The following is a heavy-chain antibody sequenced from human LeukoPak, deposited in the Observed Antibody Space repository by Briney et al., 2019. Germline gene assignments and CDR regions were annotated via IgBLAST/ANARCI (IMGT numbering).Heavy chain of an antibody. CDR1: GYTFTSYY. V-gene: IGHV1-46*01. CDR2: INPTGGST. Sequence: ASVKVSCKASGYTFTSYYMHWVRQAPGEGLEWMGIINPTGGSTSYAQKFQGRVTMTRDMSTSTVYMELSSLRSEDTAVYYCARDSSSCDYWGQGTLVTVSS. CDR3: ARDSSSCDY. J-gene: IGHJ4*02. D-gene: IGHD6-13*01.